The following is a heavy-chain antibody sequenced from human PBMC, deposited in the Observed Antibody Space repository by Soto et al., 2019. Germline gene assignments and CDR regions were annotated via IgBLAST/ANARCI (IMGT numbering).Heavy chain of an antibody. CDR3: SRASAAATSWFVY. CDR2: FNPKTGGA. CDR1: GYIFPDYY. Sequence: ASVKVSCKASGYIFPDYYIHWLRQAPGQGLEWMGWFNPKTGGANSAQKFQGRVTMTRDTSITTVYLELSSLTSDDTAVYFCSRASAAATSWFVYWGQGSLVTVSS. V-gene: IGHV1-2*02. J-gene: IGHJ4*02. D-gene: IGHD2-15*01.